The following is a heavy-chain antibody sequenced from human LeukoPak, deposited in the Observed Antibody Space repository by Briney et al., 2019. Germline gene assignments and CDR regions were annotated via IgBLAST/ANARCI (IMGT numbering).Heavy chain of an antibody. Sequence: ASVKVSCKASGGTFSSYAISWERQAPGQGLEWMRGIIPIFGTANYAQKFQGRVTITADESTSTAYMELSSLRSEDTAVYYCASIYGSGSYYYGMDVWGQGTTVTVSS. CDR3: ASIYGSGSYYYGMDV. J-gene: IGHJ6*02. CDR1: GGTFSSYA. V-gene: IGHV1-69*13. D-gene: IGHD3-10*01. CDR2: IIPIFGTA.